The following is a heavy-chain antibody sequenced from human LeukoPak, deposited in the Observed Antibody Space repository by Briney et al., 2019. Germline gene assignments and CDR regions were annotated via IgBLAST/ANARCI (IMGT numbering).Heavy chain of an antibody. CDR3: ARHYDFWSGYHIDY. Sequence: SGTLSLTCTVSGGSISSSSYYWGWIRQPPGKGLEWIGSTYYSGSTYYNPSLKSRVTISVDTSKNQFSLKLSSVTAADTAVYYCARHYDFWSGYHIDYWGQEPWSPSPQ. D-gene: IGHD3-3*01. V-gene: IGHV4-39*01. CDR1: GGSISSSSYY. CDR2: TYYSGST. J-gene: IGHJ4*01.